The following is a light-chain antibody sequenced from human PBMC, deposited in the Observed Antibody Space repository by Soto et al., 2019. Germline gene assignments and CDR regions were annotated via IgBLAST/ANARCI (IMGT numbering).Light chain of an antibody. CDR3: QQADISQLT. CDR1: QAIGDW. CDR2: ATS. Sequence: DIQMTQAPSSVFASVGDRVTITCRASQAIGDWLAWYQQKPGKAPNLLIYATSTLQSGVPSRFSPRGSETEFSLTISSLQPEDFAPYYFQQADISQLTFGGGTRVEI. J-gene: IGKJ4*01. V-gene: IGKV1-12*01.